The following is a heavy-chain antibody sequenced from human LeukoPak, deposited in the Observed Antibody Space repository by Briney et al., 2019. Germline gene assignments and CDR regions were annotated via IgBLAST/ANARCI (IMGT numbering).Heavy chain of an antibody. CDR1: GFTFDDYG. CDR3: ARLIYGSGSYYNGIDY. J-gene: IGHJ4*02. D-gene: IGHD3-10*01. CDR2: INWNGGST. Sequence: GGSLRLSCAASGFTFDDYGMSWVRQAPGKGLEWASGINWNGGSTGYADSVKGRFTISRDNAKNSLYLQMNSLRAEDTALYYCARLIYGSGSYYNGIDYWGQGTLVTVSS. V-gene: IGHV3-20*04.